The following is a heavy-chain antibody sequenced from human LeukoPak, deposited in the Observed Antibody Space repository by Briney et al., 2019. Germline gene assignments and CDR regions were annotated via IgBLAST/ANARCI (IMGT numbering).Heavy chain of an antibody. D-gene: IGHD2/OR15-2a*01. V-gene: IGHV1-2*02. J-gene: IGHJ3*01. CDR3: ARTFYDTLDSDAFDF. Sequence: ASVRVSCKASGYTFTDYYMHWVRQAPGQGVEWMGWIHPNSGGTNYAQNFQGGVTITRDTSISTAYMELSRLRSDDTAVYYCARTFYDTLDSDAFDFWGQGTMVSVSS. CDR2: IHPNSGGT. CDR1: GYTFTDYY.